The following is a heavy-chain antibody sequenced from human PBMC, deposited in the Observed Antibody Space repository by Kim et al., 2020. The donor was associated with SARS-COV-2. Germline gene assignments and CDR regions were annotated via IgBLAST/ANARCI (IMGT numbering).Heavy chain of an antibody. Sequence: GGSLRLSCAASGFTFSDWYMTWIRQAPGKGLEWVSYISTTSSDTQYADSVKGRFTISRDNAKNSLYLQMNSLRVEDTATYYCVRGHYGLDVWGQGTTVTVSS. J-gene: IGHJ6*02. CDR1: GFTFSDWY. CDR3: VRGHYGLDV. V-gene: IGHV3-11*06. CDR2: ISTTSSDT.